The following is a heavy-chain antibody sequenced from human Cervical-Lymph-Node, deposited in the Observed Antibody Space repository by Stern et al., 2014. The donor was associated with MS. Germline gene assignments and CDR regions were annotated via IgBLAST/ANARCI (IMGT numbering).Heavy chain of an antibody. CDR3: ARERHYGSGTYYFDY. V-gene: IGHV1-18*01. CDR2: ISAYNGNT. CDR1: GYTFTSYG. Sequence: MQLVASGAEVKKPGASGKVSCKASGYTFTSYGISWVRQAPGQGLEWMGWISAYNGNTNYAQKLQGRVTMTTDTSTSTAYMELRSLRSDDTAVYYCARERHYGSGTYYFDYWGQGTLVTVSS. J-gene: IGHJ4*02. D-gene: IGHD3-10*01.